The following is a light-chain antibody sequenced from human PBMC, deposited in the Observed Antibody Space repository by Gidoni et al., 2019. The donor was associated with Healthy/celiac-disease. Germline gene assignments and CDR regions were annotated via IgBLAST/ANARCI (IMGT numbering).Light chain of an antibody. CDR3: QQYGSSPWYT. Sequence: EIVLTQSPGTLSLSPGERATLSCRASQSVSSSYLAWYQQQPGQAPRLLIYGASSRATGSPDRVSGSGSGTDFTLTISRLEPEDFAVYYCQQYGSSPWYTFGQGTKLEIK. CDR2: GAS. J-gene: IGKJ2*01. CDR1: QSVSSSY. V-gene: IGKV3-20*01.